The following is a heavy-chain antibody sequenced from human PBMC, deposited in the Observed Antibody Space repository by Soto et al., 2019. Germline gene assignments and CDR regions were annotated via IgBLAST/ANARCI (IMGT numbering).Heavy chain of an antibody. CDR2: IYYSGCT. CDR1: GGSISGYY. D-gene: IGHD2-15*01. Sequence: QVQLQESGPGLVKPSETLSLTCTVSGGSISGYYWSWIRQPPGKGLEWIGYIYYSGCTNYNPSLKSRVTISVDTSKNRFSLKLSSVTAADTAVYYCARDDLGYCSGGSCPTIWGQGTMVTVSS. CDR3: ARDDLGYCSGGSCPTI. V-gene: IGHV4-59*01. J-gene: IGHJ3*02.